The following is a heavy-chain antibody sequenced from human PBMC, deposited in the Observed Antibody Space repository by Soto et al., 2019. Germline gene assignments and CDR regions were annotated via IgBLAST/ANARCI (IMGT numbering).Heavy chain of an antibody. CDR1: RGSISSGTNY. J-gene: IGHJ4*02. CDR2: IYYSGST. Sequence: VSLTCTVSRGSISSGTNYWAWIRQPPGKGLEWIANIYYSGSTFYNPSLKSRVTISLDTSKNQFSLKLRSVTAADTAVYYCARHEAGWYFDSRGQGTLVTVSS. CDR3: ARHEAGWYFDS. D-gene: IGHD6-25*01. V-gene: IGHV4-39*01.